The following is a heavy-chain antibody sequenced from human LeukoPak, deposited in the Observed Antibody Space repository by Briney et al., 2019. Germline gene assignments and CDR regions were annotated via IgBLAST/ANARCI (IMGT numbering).Heavy chain of an antibody. CDR3: AKEVPGPLWFGEYYIDY. J-gene: IGHJ4*02. V-gene: IGHV3-23*01. D-gene: IGHD3-10*01. CDR2: IRGSGGST. Sequence: GGSLRLSCAASGFTFSSYAMSWVRQAPGKGLEWVSAIRGSGGSTYYADSVKGRFTISRDNSKNTLYLQMNSLRAEDTTVYYCAKEVPGPLWFGEYYIDYWGQGTPVTVSS. CDR1: GFTFSSYA.